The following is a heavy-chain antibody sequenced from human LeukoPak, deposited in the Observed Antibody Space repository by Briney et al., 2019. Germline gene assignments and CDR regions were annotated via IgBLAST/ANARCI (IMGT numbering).Heavy chain of an antibody. CDR3: AKGRRRGLLWFGSYYFDY. CDR2: ISGSGGST. D-gene: IGHD3-10*01. Sequence: GGSLRLSCAASGFTFSSYAMSWVRQAPGEGLEWVSAISGSGGSTYYADSVKVRFTISRDNSKNTLYLQMNSLRAEDTAVYYCAKGRRRGLLWFGSYYFDYWGQGTLVTVSS. J-gene: IGHJ4*02. V-gene: IGHV3-23*01. CDR1: GFTFSSYA.